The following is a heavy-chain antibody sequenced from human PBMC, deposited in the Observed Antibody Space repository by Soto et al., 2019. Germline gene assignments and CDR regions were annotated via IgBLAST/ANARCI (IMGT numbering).Heavy chain of an antibody. CDR2: IFSTDEK. Sequence: QVTLKESGPVLVKPTETLTLTCTVSGFSLSNPRMGVSWIRQPPGKAVEWLAHIFSTDEKSYSTSLKSRLTISRDTSKSQVVLTMTNMDPVDTATYYCARIQRISMIVVSKPYFDYWGQGALVTVSS. CDR3: ARIQRISMIVVSKPYFDY. D-gene: IGHD3-22*01. V-gene: IGHV2-26*01. CDR1: GFSLSNPRMG. J-gene: IGHJ4*02.